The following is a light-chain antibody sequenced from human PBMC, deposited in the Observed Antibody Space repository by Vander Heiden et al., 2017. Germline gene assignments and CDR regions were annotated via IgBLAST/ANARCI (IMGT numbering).Light chain of an antibody. CDR1: SSNNGSTT. V-gene: IGLV1-44*01. CDR2: SSN. J-gene: IGLJ1*01. CDR3: AAWDGSLATYL. Sequence: QSGLTKPPSASGTPGKRGPISCAGSSSNNGSTTVNWYQLFPGTAPKRPLHSSNQRPSGVPDRFSGSKSGTSASLAISGLQSEDEADYYCAAWDGSLATYLFGTGTEVSVL.